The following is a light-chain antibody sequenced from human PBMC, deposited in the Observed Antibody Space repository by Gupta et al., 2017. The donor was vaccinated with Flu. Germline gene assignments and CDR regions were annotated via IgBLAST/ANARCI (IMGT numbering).Light chain of an antibody. CDR3: QQYGIGALT. CDR1: RSGNSNY. J-gene: IGKJ4*01. V-gene: IGKV3-20*01. Sequence: GTLSLSPGARATLSCRGSRSGNSNYLAWYQQKPGQAPRLIIYGASSRATGIPDRFSGSGSGTDFTLTISSLETEDFAVYYCQQYGIGALTFGGGTKVEIK. CDR2: GAS.